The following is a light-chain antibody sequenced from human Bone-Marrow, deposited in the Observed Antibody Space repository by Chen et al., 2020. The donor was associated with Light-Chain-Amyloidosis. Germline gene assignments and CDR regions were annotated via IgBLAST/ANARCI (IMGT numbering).Light chain of an antibody. J-gene: IGLJ2*01. CDR3: QSADSSGTYEVI. Sequence: SSELTPPPSVSVSPGQTARITCSGDGLPTKYAYWYQQNTGQAPVLVIHRDTKRPSGMSERFSVSSSGTTATLTISGVQAEDEADYQCQSADSSGTYEVIFGGGTKLPVL. CDR2: RDT. CDR1: GLPTKY. V-gene: IGLV3-25*03.